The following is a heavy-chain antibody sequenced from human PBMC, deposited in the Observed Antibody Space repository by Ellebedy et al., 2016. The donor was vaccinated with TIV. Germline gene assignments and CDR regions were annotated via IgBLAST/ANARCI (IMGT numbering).Heavy chain of an antibody. J-gene: IGHJ4*01. CDR2: ISDDGFST. CDR1: GLTFSSHA. V-gene: IGHV3-23*01. D-gene: IGHD6-19*01. Sequence: PGGSLRLSCAASGLTFSSHAMSWVRQAPGKGLEWISGISDDGFSTYNADSVKGRFAVSRDNSKDTLFLQMNNLRAEDAAVYYCAKGRGSGWYMYPIDYWGHGTLVTVSS. CDR3: AKGRGSGWYMYPIDY.